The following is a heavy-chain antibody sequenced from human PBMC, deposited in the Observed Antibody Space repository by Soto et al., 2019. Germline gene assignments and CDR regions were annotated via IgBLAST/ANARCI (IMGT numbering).Heavy chain of an antibody. J-gene: IGHJ6*03. CDR3: ARAGRAALAYYYYYMDV. D-gene: IGHD6-6*01. CDR2: IFSHDEN. Sequence: QVTLKESGPVLVKPTETLTLTCTVSGFSLSNARMGVSWIRQPPGKALEWLAHIFSHDENSYSTSLKSRLTIAKDTSKSQVVLTMTNMDPLDTATYYCARAGRAALAYYYYYMDVWGKGTTVTVSS. CDR1: GFSLSNARMG. V-gene: IGHV2-26*01.